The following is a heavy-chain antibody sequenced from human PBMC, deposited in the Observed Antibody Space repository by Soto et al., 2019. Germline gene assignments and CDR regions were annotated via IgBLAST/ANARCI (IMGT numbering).Heavy chain of an antibody. J-gene: IGHJ6*03. V-gene: IGHV4-59*01. CDR1: GGSISSYY. Sequence: PSETLSLTCTVSGGSISSYYWSWIGLPPGKGLEWIGYIYYSGSTNYNPSLKSRVTISVDTSKNQFSLKLSSVTAADTAVYYCARVGDYGDYYYYSYYMDVWGKGTTVTVSS. CDR3: ARVGDYGDYYYYSYYMDV. CDR2: IYYSGST. D-gene: IGHD4-17*01.